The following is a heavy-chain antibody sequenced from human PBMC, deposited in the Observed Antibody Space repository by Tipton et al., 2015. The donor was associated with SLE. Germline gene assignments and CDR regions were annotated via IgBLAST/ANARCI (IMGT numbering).Heavy chain of an antibody. Sequence: QSGPEVKKPGSSVKVSCKASGGTFSSYAISWVRQAPGQGLEWMGRIIPIFGTANYAQKFQGRVTMTSDTSISTAYMELSRLKSDDTAVFYCAVTLGYTTNWIPFDYWGQGTLVTVSS. CDR3: AVTLGYTTNWIPFDY. CDR2: IIPIFGTA. J-gene: IGHJ4*02. V-gene: IGHV1-69*05. D-gene: IGHD1-1*01. CDR1: GGTFSSYA.